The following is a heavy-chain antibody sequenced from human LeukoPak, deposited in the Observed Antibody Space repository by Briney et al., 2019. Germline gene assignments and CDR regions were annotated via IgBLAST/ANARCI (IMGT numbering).Heavy chain of an antibody. D-gene: IGHD6-19*01. CDR2: IYYSGST. CDR3: AREVAVAGNFWFDP. CDR1: GGSISSYY. Sequence: SETLSLTCTVSGGSISSYYWSWIRQPPGKGLEWIGYIYYSGSTNYNPSLKSRVTISVDTSKNQFSLKLSSVTAADTAVYYCAREVAVAGNFWFDPWGQGTLVTVSS. V-gene: IGHV4-59*01. J-gene: IGHJ5*02.